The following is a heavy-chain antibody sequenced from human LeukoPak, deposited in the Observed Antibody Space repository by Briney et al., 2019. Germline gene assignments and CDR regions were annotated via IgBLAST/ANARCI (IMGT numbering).Heavy chain of an antibody. Sequence: XTFTXXXINWVRQATGQGLEXXGWMNPNSGNTGYAQKFQGRVTITRNTSXSTAYMELSRLRSEDTAVYYCAXXXXXXXXTXVLLNWFDPWGQGTLVTVSS. CDR3: AXXXXXXXXTXVLLNWFDP. CDR1: XTFTXXX. D-gene: IGHD2-15*01. CDR2: MNPNSGNT. J-gene: IGHJ5*02. V-gene: IGHV1-8*03.